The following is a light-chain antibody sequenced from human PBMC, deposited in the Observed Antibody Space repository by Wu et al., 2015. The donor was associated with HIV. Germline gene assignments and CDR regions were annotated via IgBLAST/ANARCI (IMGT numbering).Light chain of an antibody. V-gene: IGKV3-20*01. CDR3: QQSRTT. CDR2: GTS. CDR1: QSVGASH. Sequence: EIVLTQSPTTLSLSPGERATLSCRTSQSVGASHLAWYQQKPGQAPRLLIYGTSSRATGIPDRFSGSGSGTDFTLTISRLEPEDVAVYYCQQSRTTFGGGTMVEIK. J-gene: IGKJ4*01.